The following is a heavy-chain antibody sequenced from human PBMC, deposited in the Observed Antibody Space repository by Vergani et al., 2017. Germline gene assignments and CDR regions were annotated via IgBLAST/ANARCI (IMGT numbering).Heavy chain of an antibody. D-gene: IGHD6-13*01. J-gene: IGHJ4*02. CDR3: ARDAGPVSSSWYGY. CDR1: GFTFSSYA. V-gene: IGHV3-30*04. Sequence: QVQLVESGGGVVQPGRSLRLSCAASGFTFSSYAMPWVRQAPGKGLEWVAVISYDGSNKYYADSVKGRFTISRDNSKNTLYLQMNSLRAEDTAVYYCARDAGPVSSSWYGYWGQGTLVTVSS. CDR2: ISYDGSNK.